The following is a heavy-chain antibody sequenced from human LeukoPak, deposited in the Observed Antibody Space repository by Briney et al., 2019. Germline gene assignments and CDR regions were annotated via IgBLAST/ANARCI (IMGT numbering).Heavy chain of an antibody. D-gene: IGHD6-13*01. CDR1: GYSISSGYY. V-gene: IGHV4-38-2*02. CDR3: AREEQLVHYFDY. Sequence: SETLSLTCTVSGYSISSGYYWGWIRQPPGKGLEWIGSIYHSGSTYYNPSLKSRVTISVDTSKNQFSLKLSSVTAADTAVYYCAREEQLVHYFDYWGQGTLVTVSS. J-gene: IGHJ4*02. CDR2: IYHSGST.